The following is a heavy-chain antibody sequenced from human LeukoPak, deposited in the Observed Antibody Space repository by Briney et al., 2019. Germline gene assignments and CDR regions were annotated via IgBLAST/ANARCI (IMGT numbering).Heavy chain of an antibody. Sequence: SETLSLTCTVSGGSISSYYWSWIRQPPGKGLEWIGYIYYSGSTNYNPSLTSRVTISVDTSKNQFSLKLSSVTAADTAVYYCARHLESYCSSTSCYYYYGMDVWGQGTTVTVSS. D-gene: IGHD2-2*01. CDR2: IYYSGST. CDR1: GGSISSYY. V-gene: IGHV4-59*08. CDR3: ARHLESYCSSTSCYYYYGMDV. J-gene: IGHJ6*02.